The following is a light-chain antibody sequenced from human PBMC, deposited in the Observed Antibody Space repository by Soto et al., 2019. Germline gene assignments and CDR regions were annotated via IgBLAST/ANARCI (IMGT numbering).Light chain of an antibody. CDR1: QSVSSSY. CDR2: GAS. Sequence: VFTQSPGTLSLSPGARATLSCRASQSVSSSYLAWYKQTPGQAPRLLIYGASSRATGIPDRCSGSGSGTDFTLTIRRLEPEEVSLYYWHQYGRTFGPGTKVDIK. J-gene: IGKJ3*01. CDR3: HQYGRT. V-gene: IGKV3-20*01.